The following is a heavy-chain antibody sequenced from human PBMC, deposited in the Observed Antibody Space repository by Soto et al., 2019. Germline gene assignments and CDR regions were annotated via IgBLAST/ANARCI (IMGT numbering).Heavy chain of an antibody. CDR1: GFTFSSYG. CDR3: AKDDQPSIAVAGTTFDY. CDR2: ISYDGSNK. D-gene: IGHD6-19*01. Sequence: GWSLRLSCAASGFTFSSYGMHWVRQAPGKGLEWVAVISYDGSNKYYADSVKGRFTISRDNSKNTLYLQMNSLRAEDTAVYYCAKDDQPSIAVAGTTFDYWGQGTLVTVCS. V-gene: IGHV3-30*18. J-gene: IGHJ4*02.